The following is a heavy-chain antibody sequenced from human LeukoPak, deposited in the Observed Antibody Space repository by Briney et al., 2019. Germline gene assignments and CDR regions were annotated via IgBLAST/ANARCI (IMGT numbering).Heavy chain of an antibody. V-gene: IGHV3-21*01. D-gene: IGHD3-10*02. J-gene: IGHJ4*02. Sequence: PGGSLRLSCAASGFTFSSYSMNWVRQAPGKGLEWVSSISSSSSYIDYADSVKGRFTIYRDNAKNSLYLQMNSLRAEDTAVYYCARGSVPLFDYWGQGTLVTVSS. CDR3: ARGSVPLFDY. CDR1: GFTFSSYS. CDR2: ISSSSSYI.